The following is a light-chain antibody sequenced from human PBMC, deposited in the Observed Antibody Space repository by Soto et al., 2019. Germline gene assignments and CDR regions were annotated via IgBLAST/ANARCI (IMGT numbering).Light chain of an antibody. Sequence: QAVVTQPPSVSGAPGQRITISCTGSSSNIGAGYDVHWYQQLPGTAPKLLIYGNSNRPSGVPDRFSGSKSGTTASLAITGRLAAEEADYYCQSYDSSLSGAVFGGGTKLTVL. CDR2: GNS. CDR1: SSNIGAGYD. J-gene: IGLJ7*01. V-gene: IGLV1-40*01. CDR3: QSYDSSLSGAV.